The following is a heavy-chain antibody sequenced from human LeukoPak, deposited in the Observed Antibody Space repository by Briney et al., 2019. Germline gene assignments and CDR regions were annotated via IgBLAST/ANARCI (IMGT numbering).Heavy chain of an antibody. CDR3: ARVRYSYGFNY. CDR2: INPNSGGT. CDR1: GYTFTSYY. D-gene: IGHD5-18*01. V-gene: IGHV1-2*06. Sequence: GASVKVSCKASGYTFTSYYMHWVRQAPGQGLEWMGRINPNSGGTNYAQKFQGRVTMTRDTSISTAYMELSRLRSDDTAVYYCARVRYSYGFNYWGQGTLVTVSS. J-gene: IGHJ4*02.